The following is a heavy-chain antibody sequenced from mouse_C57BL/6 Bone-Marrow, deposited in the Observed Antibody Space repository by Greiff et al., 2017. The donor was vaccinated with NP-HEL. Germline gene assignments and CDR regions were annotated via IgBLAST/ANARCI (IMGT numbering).Heavy chain of an antibody. CDR2: ISSGSSTI. CDR3: ARRRLGYAMDY. CDR1: GFTFSDYG. J-gene: IGHJ4*01. D-gene: IGHD3-3*01. Sequence: EVKLMESGGGLVKPGGSLKLSCAASGFTFSDYGMRWVRQAPEKGLEWVAYISSGSSTIYYADTVKGRFTISRDNAKNTLFLQMTSLRSEDTAMYYCARRRLGYAMDYWGQGTSVTVSS. V-gene: IGHV5-17*01.